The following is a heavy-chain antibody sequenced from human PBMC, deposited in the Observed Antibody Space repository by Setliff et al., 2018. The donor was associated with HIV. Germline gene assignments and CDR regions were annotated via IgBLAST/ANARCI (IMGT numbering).Heavy chain of an antibody. D-gene: IGHD1-1*01. CDR3: ARTSGARTTDY. CDR1: GYYFTTFW. Sequence: GESLKISCKGSGYYFTTFWIAWVRQMPGKGLEWMGFIYPGDSHTTYSPSFQGQVTISVDTSVSTAYLQWSSLKPSDTAMYYCARTSGARTTDYWGQGTLVTVSS. V-gene: IGHV5-51*01. J-gene: IGHJ4*02. CDR2: IYPGDSHT.